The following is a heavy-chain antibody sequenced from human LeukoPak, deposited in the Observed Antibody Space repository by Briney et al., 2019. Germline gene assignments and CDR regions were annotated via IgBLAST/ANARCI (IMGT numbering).Heavy chain of an antibody. V-gene: IGHV3-23*01. CDR1: GSTFSSYA. D-gene: IGHD4-11*01. Sequence: PGGSLRLSCAASGSTFSSYAMSWVRQAPGKGLEWVSAISGSGGSTYYADSVKGRFTISRDNSKNTLYLQMNSLRAEDTAVYYCATWTTVTTSFDYWGQGTLVTVSS. J-gene: IGHJ4*02. CDR3: ATWTTVTTSFDY. CDR2: ISGSGGST.